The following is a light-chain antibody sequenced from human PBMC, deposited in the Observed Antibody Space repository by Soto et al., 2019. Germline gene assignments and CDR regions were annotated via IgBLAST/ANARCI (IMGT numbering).Light chain of an antibody. CDR1: SSDVGGYNY. J-gene: IGLJ2*01. Sequence: QSVLTQPRSVSGSPGQSVTISCTGTSSDVGGYNYASWYQQHPGKAPKLMIYDVSKRPSGVPDRFSGSKSGNTASLTISGLQAEDEADYYCCSYAGSYTFEVVFGGGTKVTVL. CDR2: DVS. CDR3: CSYAGSYTFEVV. V-gene: IGLV2-11*01.